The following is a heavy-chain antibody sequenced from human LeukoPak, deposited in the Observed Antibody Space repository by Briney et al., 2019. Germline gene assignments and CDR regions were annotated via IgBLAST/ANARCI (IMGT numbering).Heavy chain of an antibody. CDR1: GFTFSIYS. J-gene: IGHJ4*02. V-gene: IGHV3-48*01. D-gene: IGHD4-17*01. CDR2: ISSSSSTI. Sequence: GRSLRLSCAPSGFTFSIYSINSVRQAPGKGLEWVSYISSSSSTIYYAASVKGRFTISRDNAKNSLYLQMNSLRAEDTAVYYCARGDKQDYGDYDGRYYFDYWGQGTLVTVSS. CDR3: ARGDKQDYGDYDGRYYFDY.